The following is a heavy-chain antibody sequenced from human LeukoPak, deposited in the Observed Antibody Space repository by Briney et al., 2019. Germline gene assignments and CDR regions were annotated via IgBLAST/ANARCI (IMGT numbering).Heavy chain of an antibody. J-gene: IGHJ4*02. CDR2: LFDDGTT. CDR1: GFTISNNY. Sequence: GGSLRLSCAASGFTISNNYVSWVRQAPGKGLEWVSVLFDDGTTYYADSVKGRFTISRDNSKNTLFLQMHSLRAEDTAVYYCASAFYSGYTAGVDYWGQGTLVTVSS. CDR3: ASAFYSGYTAGVDY. D-gene: IGHD3-10*01. V-gene: IGHV3-66*01.